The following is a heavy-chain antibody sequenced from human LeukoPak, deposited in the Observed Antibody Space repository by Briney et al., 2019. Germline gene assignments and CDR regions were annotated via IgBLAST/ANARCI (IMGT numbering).Heavy chain of an antibody. D-gene: IGHD3-9*01. CDR3: ARDLVTNYDILTGYYPNDAFDI. J-gene: IGHJ3*02. CDR1: GYAFNNYG. V-gene: IGHV1-18*01. Sequence: GASVKVSCKASGYAFNNYGISWVRQAPGQGLEWMGWISAYNGNTNYAQKLQGRVTMATDTSTSTAYMELRSLRSDDTAVYYCARDLVTNYDILTGYYPNDAFDIWGQGTMVTVSS. CDR2: ISAYNGNT.